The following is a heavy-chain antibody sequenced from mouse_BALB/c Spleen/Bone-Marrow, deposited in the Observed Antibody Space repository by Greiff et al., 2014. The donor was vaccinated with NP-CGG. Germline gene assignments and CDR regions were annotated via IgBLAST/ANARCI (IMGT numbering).Heavy chain of an antibody. CDR2: IYPGNSDT. V-gene: IGHV1-5*01. Sequence: VQLKESGTVLARPGASVKMSCKASGYSFTSYWMHWVKQRPGQGLEWIGAIYPGNSDTSYNQKFKGKAKLTAASSASTAYMELSSLTNEDSAVYYCTRSPTMITTYSGAMDYWGQGTSVTVSA. CDR1: GYSFTSYW. CDR3: TRSPTMITTYSGAMDY. D-gene: IGHD2-4*01. J-gene: IGHJ4*01.